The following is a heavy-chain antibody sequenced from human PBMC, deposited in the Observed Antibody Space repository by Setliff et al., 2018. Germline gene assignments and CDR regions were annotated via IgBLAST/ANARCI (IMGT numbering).Heavy chain of an antibody. D-gene: IGHD6-19*01. Sequence: ETLSLTCTVSGGSISSYYWSWIRQPPGKGLEWIGYMYYSGSTNYNPSFKSRVTISVDTSKNQFSLKLSSVTAADTAVYYCARAPPSSGWTPRGYYYYYMDVWGKGTTVTVSS. CDR1: GGSISSYY. CDR2: MYYSGST. CDR3: ARAPPSSGWTPRGYYYYYMDV. J-gene: IGHJ6*03. V-gene: IGHV4-59*01.